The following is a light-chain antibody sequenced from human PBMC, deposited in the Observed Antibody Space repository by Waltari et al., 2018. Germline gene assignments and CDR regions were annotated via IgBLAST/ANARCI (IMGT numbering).Light chain of an antibody. CDR1: QSISSW. J-gene: IGKJ1*01. CDR2: KAS. CDR3: QQYNSYSWT. Sequence: DIQMTQSPSTLSASVGDRVTITCRASQSISSWLAWYQQKPGKAPKLLIQKASSLKSGFPSRFSGSGSGTEFTLTISSLQPDDFATYYCQQYNSYSWTFGQGTKVEIK. V-gene: IGKV1-5*03.